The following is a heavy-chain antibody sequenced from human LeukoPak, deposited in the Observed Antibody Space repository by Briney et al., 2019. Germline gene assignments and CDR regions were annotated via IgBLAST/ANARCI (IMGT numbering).Heavy chain of an antibody. Sequence: MSGGSLRLSCAASAFIFSNYSMNWVRQAPGKGLEWVSSIRSSSSYIYYADSVMGRFTISRDNAKNSLSLQMNSLRAEDTAVYYCARGSYTDYWGQGTLVTVSS. CDR2: IRSSSSYI. CDR1: AFIFSNYS. D-gene: IGHD3-10*01. CDR3: ARGSYTDY. V-gene: IGHV3-21*01. J-gene: IGHJ4*02.